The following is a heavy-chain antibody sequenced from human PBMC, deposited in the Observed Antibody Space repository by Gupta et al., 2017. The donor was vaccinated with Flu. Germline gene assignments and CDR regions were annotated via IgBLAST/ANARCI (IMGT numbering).Heavy chain of an antibody. CDR1: G. CDR3: AKDRYWDY. Sequence: GMHWVRQAPGKGLEWVAVISYDGSNKYYADSVKGRFTISRDNSKNTLYLQMNSLSAEDTAVYYCAKDRYWDYWGQGTLVTVSS. V-gene: IGHV3-30*18. CDR2: ISYDGSNK. J-gene: IGHJ4*02.